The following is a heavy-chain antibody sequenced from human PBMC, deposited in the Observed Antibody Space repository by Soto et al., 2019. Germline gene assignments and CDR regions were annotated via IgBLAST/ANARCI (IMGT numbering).Heavy chain of an antibody. D-gene: IGHD6-25*01. Sequence: SVKVSCKASGGTFSSYAISWVRQAPGQGLEWMGGIIPIFGTANYAQKFQGRVTITADESTSTAYMELSSLRSEDTAVYYCARGFLIAASNWFDPWGQGTLVTVSS. CDR1: GGTFSSYA. CDR2: IIPIFGTA. CDR3: ARGFLIAASNWFDP. V-gene: IGHV1-69*13. J-gene: IGHJ5*02.